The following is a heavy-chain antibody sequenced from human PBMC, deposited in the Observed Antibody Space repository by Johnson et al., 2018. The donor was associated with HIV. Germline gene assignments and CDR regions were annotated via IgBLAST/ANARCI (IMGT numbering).Heavy chain of an antibody. CDR1: GFTFSTYG. D-gene: IGHD3-22*01. CDR2: IKSKTDGGTT. Sequence: VQLVESAGGVVQPGRSLRLSCAASGFTFSTYGMHWVRQAPGKGLEWVGRIKSKTDGGTTDYAAPVKGRFTISRDDSKNTLYLQMNSLKTEDTAVYYCTTVFYGGYYYVFDAFDIWGQETMVTVSS. V-gene: IGHV3-15*01. J-gene: IGHJ3*02. CDR3: TTVFYGGYYYVFDAFDI.